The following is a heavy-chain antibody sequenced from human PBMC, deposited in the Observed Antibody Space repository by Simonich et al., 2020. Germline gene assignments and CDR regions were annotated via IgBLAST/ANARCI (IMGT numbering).Heavy chain of an antibody. CDR2: ISYEGSNK. Sequence: QVQLVESGGGVVQPGRSLRLSCAASGFTFSSYAMHWVRQAPGKGIGGVGVISYEGSNKYYADSVKGRFTISRDNSKNTLYLQMNSLRAEDTAVYYCAREGLLLDAFDIWGQGTMVTVSS. V-gene: IGHV3-30*07. CDR3: AREGLLLDAFDI. CDR1: GFTFSSYA. J-gene: IGHJ3*02. D-gene: IGHD2-15*01.